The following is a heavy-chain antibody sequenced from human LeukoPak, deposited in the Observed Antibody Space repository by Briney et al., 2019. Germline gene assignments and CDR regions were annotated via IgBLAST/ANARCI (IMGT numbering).Heavy chain of an antibody. D-gene: IGHD3-22*01. J-gene: IGHJ4*02. Sequence: ASVKVSCKASGYTFTSYAMNWVRQAPGQGLEWMGWINPNSGGTNYAQKFQGRVTMTRDTSISTAYMELSRLRSDDTAVYYCARDLGSGYYDSSGYPDYWGQGTLVTVSS. CDR3: ARDLGSGYYDSSGYPDY. CDR2: INPNSGGT. V-gene: IGHV1-2*02. CDR1: GYTFTSYA.